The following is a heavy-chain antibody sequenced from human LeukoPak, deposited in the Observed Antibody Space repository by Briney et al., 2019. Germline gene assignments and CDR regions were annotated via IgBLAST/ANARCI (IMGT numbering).Heavy chain of an antibody. CDR1: GFTFSSYG. CDR3: AKDLGRVGVTFGY. D-gene: IGHD1-26*01. J-gene: IGHJ4*02. Sequence: PGGSLRLSCAASGFTFSSYGMHWVRQAPGKGLEWVAVISYDGSNKCYVDSVKGRFTISRDNSKNTLYLQMDSLRAEDTAVYYCAKDLGRVGVTFGYWGQGTLVTVSS. V-gene: IGHV3-30*18. CDR2: ISYDGSNK.